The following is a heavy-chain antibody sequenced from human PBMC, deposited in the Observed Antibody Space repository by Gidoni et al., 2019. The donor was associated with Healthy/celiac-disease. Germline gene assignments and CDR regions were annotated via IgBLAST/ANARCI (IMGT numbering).Heavy chain of an antibody. D-gene: IGHD5-12*01. Sequence: EVQLLESGGNLAQPGGSLRLSCAASGFTFSSYAMSWVRQAPGKGLEWVSAISGRGGSTYYADSVKGRFTISSDNSKNTLYLQMNSLRAEDTAMYYCAKVRDGYTYFDYWGQGTLVTVSS. CDR1: GFTFSSYA. CDR3: AKVRDGYTYFDY. J-gene: IGHJ4*02. V-gene: IGHV3-23*01. CDR2: ISGRGGST.